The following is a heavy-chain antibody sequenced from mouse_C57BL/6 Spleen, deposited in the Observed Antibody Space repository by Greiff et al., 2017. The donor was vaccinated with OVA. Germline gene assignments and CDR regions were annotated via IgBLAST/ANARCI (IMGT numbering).Heavy chain of an antibody. J-gene: IGHJ4*01. CDR2: IWSDGST. D-gene: IGHD6-2*01. Sequence: VQRVESGPGLVAPSQSLSITCTVSGFSLTSYGVHWVRQPPGKGLEWLVVIWSDGSTTYNSALKSRLSISKDNSKSQVFLKMNSLQTDDTAMYYCARHERSLYYYAMDYWGQGTSVTVSS. CDR1: GFSLTSYG. CDR3: ARHERSLYYYAMDY. V-gene: IGHV2-6-1*01.